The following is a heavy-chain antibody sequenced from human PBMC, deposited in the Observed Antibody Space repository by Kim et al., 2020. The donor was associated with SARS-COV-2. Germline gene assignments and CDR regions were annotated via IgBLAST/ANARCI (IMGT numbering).Heavy chain of an antibody. CDR1: GGSISSYY. CDR2: IYYSGST. CDR3: ARGTTLGYCSSTSCYYFDY. V-gene: IGHV4-59*01. J-gene: IGHJ4*02. D-gene: IGHD2-2*01. Sequence: SETLSLTCTVSGGSISSYYWSWIRQPPGKGLEWIGYIYYSGSTNYNPSLKSRVTISVDTSKNQFSLKLSSVTAADTAVYYCARGTTLGYCSSTSCYYFDYCGQGTLVTVSS.